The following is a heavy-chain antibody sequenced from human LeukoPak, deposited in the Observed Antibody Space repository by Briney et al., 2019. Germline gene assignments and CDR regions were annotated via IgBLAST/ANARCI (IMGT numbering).Heavy chain of an antibody. CDR2: IRSKAYGGTT. V-gene: IGHV3-49*03. Sequence: GGSLRLSCTVSGFSFDDFAVSWLRQAPGKGLEWVGFIRSKAYGGTTEYAASVKGRFTISRDDSKSIAYLQMNSLKTEDTAVYYCTKGDYHAYWGQGTLATVSS. CDR1: GFSFDDFA. CDR3: TKGDYHAY. J-gene: IGHJ4*02.